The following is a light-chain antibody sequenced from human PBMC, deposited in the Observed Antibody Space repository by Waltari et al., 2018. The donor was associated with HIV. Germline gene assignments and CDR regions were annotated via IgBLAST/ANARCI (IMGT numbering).Light chain of an antibody. CDR2: GNN. J-gene: IGLJ2*01. CDR1: SSNIGARFD. V-gene: IGLV1-40*01. Sequence: SVLTQPPSVSGAPGQRVTISCTGSSSNIGARFDVHWYQQLPGTAPKLLIYGNNNRPSGVPDRFSGSKSVTSASLAITGLQAEDEADYYCQSYDSSLSGSVFGGGTKLTVL. CDR3: QSYDSSLSGSV.